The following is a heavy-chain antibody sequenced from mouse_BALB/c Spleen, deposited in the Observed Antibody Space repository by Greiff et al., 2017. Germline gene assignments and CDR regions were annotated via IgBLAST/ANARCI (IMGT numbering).Heavy chain of an antibody. CDR3: ARRYDNYYVDY. CDR2: IIPYNDGT. V-gene: IGHV1-14*01. CDR1: GYTFTSYV. D-gene: IGHD2-1*01. Sequence: VQLQQSGPELVKLGASVKMSCKASGYTFTSYVMHWVKQKPGQGLEWIGYIIPYNDGTKYNEKFKGKATLTSDKSSSTAYMELSSLTSEDSAVYYYARRYDNYYVDYWGQGATLTVSS. J-gene: IGHJ2*01.